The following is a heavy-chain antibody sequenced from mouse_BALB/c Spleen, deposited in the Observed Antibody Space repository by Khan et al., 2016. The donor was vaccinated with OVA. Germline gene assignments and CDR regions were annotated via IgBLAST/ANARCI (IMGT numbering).Heavy chain of an antibody. CDR3: ARISSYGYSDV. CDR2: INTYTGEP. CDR1: GYTFTNYG. V-gene: IGHV9-1*02. Sequence: QIQLVQSGPELKKPGETVKISCKASGYTFTNYGMNWVKQAPGKGLKWMGWINTYTGEPTYADDFKGRFVFSLETSASTAYLQISHLTNEDMTTYFCARISSYGYSDVWGAGTTVTVSS. J-gene: IGHJ1*01. D-gene: IGHD6-2*01.